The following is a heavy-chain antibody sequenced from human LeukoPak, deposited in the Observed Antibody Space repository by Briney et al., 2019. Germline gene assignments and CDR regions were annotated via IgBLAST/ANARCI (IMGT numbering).Heavy chain of an antibody. D-gene: IGHD2-2*01. J-gene: IGHJ4*02. CDR1: GFTFSNYW. V-gene: IGHV3-74*01. CDR3: ARAKGCSSTSCYSYYFDY. CDR2: INSDGSST. Sequence: GGSLRLSCAASGFTFSNYWMHWVRQTPGKGLVWVSRINSDGSSTSYADSVKGRFTISRDSAKNTLFLQMDSLRADDTAVYYCARAKGCSSTSCYSYYFDYWGQGTLVTVSS.